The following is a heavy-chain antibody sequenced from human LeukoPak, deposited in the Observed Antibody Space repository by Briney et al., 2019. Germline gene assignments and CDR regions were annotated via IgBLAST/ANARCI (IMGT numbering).Heavy chain of an antibody. V-gene: IGHV1-2*02. CDR1: GYTFTGYY. CDR3: ERGGGAFDY. D-gene: IGHD1-26*01. J-gene: IGHJ4*02. Sequence: ASVKVSCKASGYTFTGYYMHWVRQAPGQGVEWMGWINPKSGGRNYAKKRQGRVTITRDTDIRTAYMELRRLREGDTDGYYYERGGGAFDYWGQGTLVTVSS. CDR2: INPKSGGR.